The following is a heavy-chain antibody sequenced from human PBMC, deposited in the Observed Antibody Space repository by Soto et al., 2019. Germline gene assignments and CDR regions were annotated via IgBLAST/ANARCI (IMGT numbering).Heavy chain of an antibody. CDR1: GYTFINYY. V-gene: IGHV1-46*01. D-gene: IGHD6-13*01. J-gene: IGHJ4*02. CDR2: FKPTSGST. CDR3: ARDLAAGDY. Sequence: QVQLVQSGAEVKKPGASVKLSCKASGYTFINYYIHWVRQAPGQGLEWMGIFKPTSGSTNYAQKFQGRVTLTMDTSTRTVYMELSSLRFDDTAVYYCARDLAAGDYWGQGTLVTVSS.